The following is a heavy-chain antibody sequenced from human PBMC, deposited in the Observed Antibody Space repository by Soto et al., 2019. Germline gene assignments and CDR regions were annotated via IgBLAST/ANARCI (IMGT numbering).Heavy chain of an antibody. CDR2: INAGNGNT. V-gene: IGHV1-3*01. Sequence: QVQLVQSGAEVKKPGASVKVSCKASGYTFTSYAMHWVRQAPGQRLEWMGWINAGNGNTKYSQKFQGRVTITRDTSASTAYMELSSLRSEDTAVYYCASDQAGTYYDYVWGSYRPASFDYWGQGTLVTVSS. CDR3: ASDQAGTYYDYVWGSYRPASFDY. D-gene: IGHD3-16*02. CDR1: GYTFTSYA. J-gene: IGHJ4*02.